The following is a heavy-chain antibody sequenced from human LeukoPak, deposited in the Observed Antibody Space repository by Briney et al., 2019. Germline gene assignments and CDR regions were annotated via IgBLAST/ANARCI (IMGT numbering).Heavy chain of an antibody. CDR1: GFTFSSYW. V-gene: IGHV3-7*05. D-gene: IGHD6-6*01. CDR2: IKQDGSVE. CDR3: AGIGYSSSSFDF. J-gene: IGHJ4*02. Sequence: GGSLRLSCAASGFTFSSYWMSWVRQAPGKGLEWVANIKQDGSVEYYVVSVKGRFTISRDNAKESLYLQMNSLRAEDTAVYYCAGIGYSSSSFDFWGQGTLVTVSS.